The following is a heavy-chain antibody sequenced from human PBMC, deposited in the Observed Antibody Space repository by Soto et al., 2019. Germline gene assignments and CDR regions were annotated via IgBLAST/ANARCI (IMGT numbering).Heavy chain of an antibody. J-gene: IGHJ4*02. D-gene: IGHD1-26*01. V-gene: IGHV3-23*01. CDR1: GFPFSSSA. Sequence: GGSLRLSCTSSGFPFSSSAMNWVRQAPGKGLEWVSGITDSGGSTYYAGSVKGRFTISRDNSKNTLFLQMNSLRAEDTAIYYCAKTVRDYSGSYSHFDYWGQGTQVTVSS. CDR2: ITDSGGST. CDR3: AKTVRDYSGSYSHFDY.